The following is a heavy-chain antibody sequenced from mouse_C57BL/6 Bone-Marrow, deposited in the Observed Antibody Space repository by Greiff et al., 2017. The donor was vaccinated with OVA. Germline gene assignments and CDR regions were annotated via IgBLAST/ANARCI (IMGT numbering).Heavy chain of an antibody. D-gene: IGHD2-10*02. CDR1: GYTFTNYW. CDR3: ALDYYAMDY. CDR2: IYPGGGYT. Sequence: QVQLKESGAELVRPGTSVKMSCKASGYTFTNYWIGWAKQRPGHGLEWIGDIYPGGGYTNYNEKFKGKATLTADKSSSTAYMQFSSLTSEDSAIYYCALDYYAMDYWGQGTSVTVSS. J-gene: IGHJ4*01. V-gene: IGHV1-63*01.